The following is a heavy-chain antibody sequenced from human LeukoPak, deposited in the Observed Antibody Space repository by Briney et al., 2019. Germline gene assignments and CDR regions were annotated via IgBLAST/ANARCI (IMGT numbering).Heavy chain of an antibody. CDR1: GGSISSGDYY. J-gene: IGHJ5*02. Sequence: SQTLSLTCTVSGGSISSGDYYWSWIRQPPGKGLEWIGEINHSGSTNYNPSLKSRVTISIDTSKNQFSLKLSSVTAADTAVYYCARRVVVAATRWFDPWGQGTLVTVSS. D-gene: IGHD2-15*01. V-gene: IGHV4-30-4*08. CDR3: ARRVVVAATRWFDP. CDR2: INHSGST.